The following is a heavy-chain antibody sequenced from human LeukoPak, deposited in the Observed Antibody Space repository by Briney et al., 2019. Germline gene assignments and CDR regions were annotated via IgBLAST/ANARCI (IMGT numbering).Heavy chain of an antibody. CDR1: GFTLDDYA. Sequence: GGSLRLSCAASGFTLDDYAMHWVRQAPGKGLEWVSGISWNSGSIGYADSVKGRFTISRDNAKNSLYLQMNSLRAEDTALYYCAKDMGGSYPLGLDYWGQGTLVTVSS. CDR2: ISWNSGSI. CDR3: AKDMGGSYPLGLDY. D-gene: IGHD1-26*01. J-gene: IGHJ4*02. V-gene: IGHV3-9*01.